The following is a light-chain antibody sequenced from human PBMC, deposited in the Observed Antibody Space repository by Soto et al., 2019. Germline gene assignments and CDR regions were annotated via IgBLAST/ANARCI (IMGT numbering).Light chain of an antibody. V-gene: IGKV3-15*01. CDR3: QQYNNWPFLT. Sequence: RSPAPLYKSPGERSTLSCRASQSVSSNLAWYQQKPGQAPRLLIYGASTRATGIPARFSGSGSGTEFTLTISSLQSEDFAVYYCQQYNNWPFLTFGQGTKVDIK. J-gene: IGKJ1*01. CDR1: QSVSSN. CDR2: GAS.